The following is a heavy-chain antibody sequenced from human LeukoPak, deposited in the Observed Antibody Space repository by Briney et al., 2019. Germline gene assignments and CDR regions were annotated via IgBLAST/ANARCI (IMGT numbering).Heavy chain of an antibody. D-gene: IGHD2-15*01. V-gene: IGHV3-23*01. Sequence: GGSLRLSCAASGFSLSTYALSWVRQTPGGGLEWVAAISGSGDKTYHADSVKGRFTISKDNSENRLSLQMDSLRAEDTAVYFCAKDTTAWWYHRAYMNVWGKGTTVTVSS. CDR3: AKDTTAWWYHRAYMNV. J-gene: IGHJ6*03. CDR2: ISGSGDKT. CDR1: GFSLSTYA.